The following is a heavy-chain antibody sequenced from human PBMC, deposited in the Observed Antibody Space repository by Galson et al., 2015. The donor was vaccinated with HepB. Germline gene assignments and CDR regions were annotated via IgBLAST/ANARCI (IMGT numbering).Heavy chain of an antibody. CDR3: ARVSPSLGYDFWSGYYTGAFDI. Sequence: LSLTCTVSGGSISSGGYYWSWIRQHPGKGLEWIGYIYYSGSTYYNPSLKSRVTISVDTSKNQFSLKLSSVTAADTAVYYCARVSPSLGYDFWSGYYTGAFDIWGQGTMVTVSS. D-gene: IGHD3-3*01. J-gene: IGHJ3*02. CDR1: GGSISSGGYY. V-gene: IGHV4-31*03. CDR2: IYYSGST.